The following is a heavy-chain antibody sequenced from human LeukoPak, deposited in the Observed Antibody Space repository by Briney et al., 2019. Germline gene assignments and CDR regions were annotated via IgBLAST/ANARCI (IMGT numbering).Heavy chain of an antibody. D-gene: IGHD6-6*01. Sequence: SETLSLTCAVYGGSFSGYYWSWIRRPPGKGLEWIGEINHSGSTNYNPSLKSRVTISVDTSKNQFSLKLSSVTAADTAVYYCARGRREIIAARFFDYWGQGTLVTVSS. CDR1: GGSFSGYY. CDR2: INHSGST. J-gene: IGHJ4*02. V-gene: IGHV4-34*01. CDR3: ARGRREIIAARFFDY.